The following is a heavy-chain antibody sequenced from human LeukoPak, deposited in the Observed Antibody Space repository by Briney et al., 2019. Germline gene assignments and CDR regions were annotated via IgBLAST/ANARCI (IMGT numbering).Heavy chain of an antibody. CDR1: GFTFSTCA. CDR3: AKVRQSGDNAFDI. D-gene: IGHD1-26*01. CDR2: ISASGGGT. V-gene: IGHV3-23*01. Sequence: GGSLRLSCADSGFTFSTCAMNWVRQAPGKGLEWVSAISASGGGTHYADSVTGRFTTSRDNSKNMLYLQMNSLRADDTAVYYCAKVRQSGDNAFDIWGQGTLVIVSS. J-gene: IGHJ3*02.